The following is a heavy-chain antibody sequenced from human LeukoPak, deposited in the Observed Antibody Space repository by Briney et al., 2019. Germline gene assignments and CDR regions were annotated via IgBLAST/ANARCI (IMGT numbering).Heavy chain of an antibody. V-gene: IGHV3-21*01. CDR3: ARVAGGSHHFDY. CDR2: ITSTSSYI. D-gene: IGHD1-26*01. Sequence: GGSLRLSCAASGFAFSTYSMNWVRHPPGKGLEWVSSITSTSSYIYYADSVKGRFTISRDNAKNSLYLQMNTLRAEDTAVYYCARVAGGSHHFDYWGQGTLVTVSS. J-gene: IGHJ4*02. CDR1: GFAFSTYS.